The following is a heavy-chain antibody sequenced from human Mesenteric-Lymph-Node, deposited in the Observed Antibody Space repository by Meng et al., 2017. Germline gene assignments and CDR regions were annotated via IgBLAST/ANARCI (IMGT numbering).Heavy chain of an antibody. V-gene: IGHV4-4*07. Sequence: SETLSLTCTVSGGSISTYYWSWIRQPAGRGLEWIGRIETSGSTNYNPSIRSRVTMSVDTSKNQFSLNLSPVTAADTAIYYCTREGRADGPCPIDYWGQGTLVTVSS. J-gene: IGHJ4*02. CDR2: IETSGST. CDR3: TREGRADGPCPIDY. D-gene: IGHD5-24*01. CDR1: GGSISTYY.